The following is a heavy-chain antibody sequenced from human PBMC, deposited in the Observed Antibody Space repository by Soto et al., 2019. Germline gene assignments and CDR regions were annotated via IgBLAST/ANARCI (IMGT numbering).Heavy chain of an antibody. D-gene: IGHD6-19*01. V-gene: IGHV4-31*03. J-gene: IGHJ4*03. CDR3: ARDWGSSGWPN. CDR1: GHSLSSGGYY. CDR2: IYFTGST. Sequence: SETLSLTCTVSGHSLSSGGYYWSWIRQHPGKGLEWVGYIYFTGSTLYNPSLKSRLAMSLDTSKNQFSLKLGSVTAADTAIYYCARDWGSSGWPNCGQGTLVTVSS.